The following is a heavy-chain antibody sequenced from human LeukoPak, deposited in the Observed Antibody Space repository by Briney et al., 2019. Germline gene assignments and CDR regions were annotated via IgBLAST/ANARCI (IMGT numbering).Heavy chain of an antibody. CDR1: GFTFSSYS. J-gene: IGHJ3*02. CDR3: ARDRPRDIVVVVATTDAFDI. V-gene: IGHV3-21*01. CDR2: ISSSSSYI. D-gene: IGHD2-15*01. Sequence: PGGSLRLSCAASGFTFSSYSMNWVRQAPGKGLEWVSSISSSSSYIYYADSVKGRFTISRDNAKNSLYLQMNSLRAEDTAVYYCARDRPRDIVVVVATTDAFDIWGQGTMVTVSS.